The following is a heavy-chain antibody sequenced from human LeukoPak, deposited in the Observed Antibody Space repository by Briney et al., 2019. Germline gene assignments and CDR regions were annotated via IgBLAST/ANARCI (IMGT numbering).Heavy chain of an antibody. CDR2: IIPILGIA. J-gene: IGHJ5*02. D-gene: IGHD3-22*01. CDR3: AKDHNFQRPTYYYDSSLGP. V-gene: IGHV1-69*04. CDR1: GGTFSSYT. Sequence: GASVKVSCKASGGTFSSYTIRWVRQAPGQGLEWMGRIIPILGIANYAQKFQGRVTITADKSTSTAYMELSSLRAEDTAVYYCAKDHNFQRPTYYYDSSLGPWGQGTLVTVSS.